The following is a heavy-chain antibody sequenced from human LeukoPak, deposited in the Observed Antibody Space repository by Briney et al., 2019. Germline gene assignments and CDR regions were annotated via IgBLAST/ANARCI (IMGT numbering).Heavy chain of an antibody. Sequence: GGSLRLPCAASGFTFSSFAMHWVRQAPGKGLEWVAVLSYDGTNKYYADSVKGRFAISRDNSKNTLYLQMNSLRAEDTAIYYCAKEIDYGGNSFDYWGQGTLVTVSS. CDR2: LSYDGTNK. J-gene: IGHJ4*02. CDR3: AKEIDYGGNSFDY. V-gene: IGHV3-30*18. D-gene: IGHD4-23*01. CDR1: GFTFSSFA.